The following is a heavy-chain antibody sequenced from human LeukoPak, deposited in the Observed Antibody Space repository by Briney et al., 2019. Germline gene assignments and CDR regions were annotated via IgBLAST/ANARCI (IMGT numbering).Heavy chain of an antibody. CDR1: GGSISSGGYY. D-gene: IGHD2-15*01. J-gene: IGHJ3*02. CDR3: ARGLLTGAFDI. V-gene: IGHV4-31*03. Sequence: SETLSLTCTVSGGSISSGGYYWSWIRQHPGKGLEWIGYIYYSGSTYYNPSLKSRVTISVDTSKNQFSLKLSSVTAADTAAYYCARGLLTGAFDIWGQGTMVTVSS. CDR2: IYYSGST.